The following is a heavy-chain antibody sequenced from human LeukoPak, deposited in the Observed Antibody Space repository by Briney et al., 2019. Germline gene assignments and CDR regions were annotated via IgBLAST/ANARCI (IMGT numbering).Heavy chain of an antibody. CDR1: GGSISSGGYY. CDR3: ARGYSYGSTIDY. D-gene: IGHD5-18*01. Sequence: SETLSLTCTVSGGSISSGGYYWSWIPQHPGKGLEWIGYIYYSGSTYYNPSLKSRVTISVDTSKNQFSLKLSSVTAADTAVYYCARGYSYGSTIDYWGQGTLVTVSS. CDR2: IYYSGST. V-gene: IGHV4-31*03. J-gene: IGHJ4*02.